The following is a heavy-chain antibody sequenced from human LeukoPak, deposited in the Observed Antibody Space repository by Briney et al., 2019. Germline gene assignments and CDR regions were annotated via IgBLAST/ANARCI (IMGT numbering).Heavy chain of an antibody. CDR3: ARVWYYDFWSGYYSAFDY. J-gene: IGHJ4*02. V-gene: IGHV4-34*01. D-gene: IGHD3-3*01. Sequence: SETLSLTCAVYGGSFSGYYWSWIRQPPGKGLEWIGEINHSGSTNYNPSLKSRVTISVDTSKNQFSLKLSSVTAADTAVYYCARVWYYDFWSGYYSAFDYWGQGTLVTVSS. CDR1: GGSFSGYY. CDR2: INHSGST.